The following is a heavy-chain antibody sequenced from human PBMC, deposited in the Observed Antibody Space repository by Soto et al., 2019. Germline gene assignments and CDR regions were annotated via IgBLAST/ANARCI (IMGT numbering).Heavy chain of an antibody. V-gene: IGHV5-10-1*01. Sequence: KGSGYSFTSYWISWVRQMPGKGLEWMGRIDPSDSYTNYSPSFQGHVTISADKSISTAYLQWSSLKASDTAMYYCARRGYSGYEHIDSWGQGTLVTVSP. CDR2: IDPSDSYT. J-gene: IGHJ4*02. CDR1: GYSFTSYW. D-gene: IGHD5-12*01. CDR3: ARRGYSGYEHIDS.